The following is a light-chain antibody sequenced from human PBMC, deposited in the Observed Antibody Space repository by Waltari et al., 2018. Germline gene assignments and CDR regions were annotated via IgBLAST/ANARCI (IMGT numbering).Light chain of an antibody. Sequence: TSRVTQGISYFLTCYQQRPGKAPKFRIYAASTVQRGVPSRFSGSGSGTDFTLSISSLQPEDFATYYCQHLNSAPPLFGGGTKVEIK. J-gene: IGKJ4*02. V-gene: IGKV1-9*01. CDR2: AAS. CDR3: QHLNSAPPL. CDR1: QGISYF.